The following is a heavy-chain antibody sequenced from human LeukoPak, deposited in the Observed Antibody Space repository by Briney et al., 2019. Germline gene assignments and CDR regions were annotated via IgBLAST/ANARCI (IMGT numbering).Heavy chain of an antibody. Sequence: GGSLRLSCAASGFTFGPYTMNWVRQAPGKGLEWVANIKQDGNEKYYVDSVKGRFTIPRDNAKNTLYLQMNSLRAEDTAVYYCARTAMAQYYFDYWGQGTLVTVSS. J-gene: IGHJ4*02. CDR2: IKQDGNEK. D-gene: IGHD5-18*01. V-gene: IGHV3-7*03. CDR3: ARTAMAQYYFDY. CDR1: GFTFGPYT.